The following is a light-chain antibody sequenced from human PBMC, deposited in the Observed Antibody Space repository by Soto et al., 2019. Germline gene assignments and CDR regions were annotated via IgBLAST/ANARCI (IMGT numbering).Light chain of an antibody. V-gene: IGKV1-5*01. J-gene: IGKJ1*01. CDR1: QSISSW. CDR2: DAS. CDR3: QQYNCWWA. Sequence: DIQMTQSPSTLSASVGDRVTITCRASQSISSWLAWYQQKPGKAPKLLIYDASSLESGVPSRFSGSGSGTEFTLTISSLQPDDFATYYCQQYNCWWAFGQGTRWIS.